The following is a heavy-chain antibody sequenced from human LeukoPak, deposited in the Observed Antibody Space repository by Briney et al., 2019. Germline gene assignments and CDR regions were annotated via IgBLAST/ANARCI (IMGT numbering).Heavy chain of an antibody. CDR3: AGEITSGYGAFDP. J-gene: IGHJ5*02. Sequence: SETLSLTCTVSGGSISSYYWSWIRQPPGKGLEWLGYFYYSGSTNYNPSLKSRVTISVDTSKNQLSLKLSSVTAADTAVYYCAGEITSGYGAFDPWGQGTLVTVSS. D-gene: IGHD4/OR15-4a*01. CDR2: FYYSGST. V-gene: IGHV4-59*01. CDR1: GGSISSYY.